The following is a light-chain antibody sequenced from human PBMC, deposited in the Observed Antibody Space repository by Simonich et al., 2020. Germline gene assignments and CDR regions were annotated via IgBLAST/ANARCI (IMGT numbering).Light chain of an antibody. Sequence: EIVLTQSPGTLSLSPVERATLSCRASQSVSSSYLAWYQQKPGQSPRLLIYGASTRAPGIPARVSGSGSGTEFTLTISSLQSEDFAVYYCQQYNNWPLWTFGQGTKVEIK. V-gene: IGKV3-15*01. CDR2: GAS. CDR1: QSVSSSY. CDR3: QQYNNWPLWT. J-gene: IGKJ1*01.